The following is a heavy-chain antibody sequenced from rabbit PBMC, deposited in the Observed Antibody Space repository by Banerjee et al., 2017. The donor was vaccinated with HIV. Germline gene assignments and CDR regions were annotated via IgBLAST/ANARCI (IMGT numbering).Heavy chain of an antibody. Sequence: QEQLEELGGDVVKPEGSLTLTGTASGYSFRNKYVMCWVRQAPGKGLELNACINTSSGNAVYANWANGRFPISRDNAQNTVFLQMTSLTYADTATYFCARDSGWGDRNLWGPGTLVTVS. V-gene: IGHV1S45*01. J-gene: IGHJ4*01. D-gene: IGHD4-1*01. CDR3: ARDSGWGDRNL. CDR2: INTSSGNA. CDR1: GYSFRNKYV.